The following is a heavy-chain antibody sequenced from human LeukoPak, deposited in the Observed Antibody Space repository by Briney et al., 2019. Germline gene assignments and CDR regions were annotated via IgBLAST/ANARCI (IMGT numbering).Heavy chain of an antibody. Sequence: ASVKVSCKASGYTFTGYYMHWVRQAPGQGLEWMGWINPNSGGTNYAQKFQGRVTMTRDTSISTAYMELSRLRSDDTAVYYCARRYCSSTSCYPAAFDIWGQGTMVTVSS. J-gene: IGHJ3*02. V-gene: IGHV1-2*02. CDR1: GYTFTGYY. CDR2: INPNSGGT. CDR3: ARRYCSSTSCYPAAFDI. D-gene: IGHD2-2*01.